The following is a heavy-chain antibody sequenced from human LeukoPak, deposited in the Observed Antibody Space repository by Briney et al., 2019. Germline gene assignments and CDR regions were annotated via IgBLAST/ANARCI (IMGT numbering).Heavy chain of an antibody. V-gene: IGHV1-69*05. D-gene: IGHD3-3*01. J-gene: IGHJ4*02. Sequence: ASVRVSCKASGGTFSSYAISWVRQAPGQGLEWMGGIIPIFGTANYVQKFQGRVTITTDESTSTAYMELSSLRSEDTAVYYCARDRGIFGVFDYWGQGTLVTVSS. CDR2: IIPIFGTA. CDR1: GGTFSSYA. CDR3: ARDRGIFGVFDY.